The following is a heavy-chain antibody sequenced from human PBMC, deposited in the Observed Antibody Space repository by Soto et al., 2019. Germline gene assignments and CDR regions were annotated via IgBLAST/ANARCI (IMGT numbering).Heavy chain of an antibody. Sequence: ASVKVSCKASGYTFSSYGISWVRQAPGQGLEWMGWISAYNGDTKYAQKFQGRVSITTDTSTSTAYMELRSLRSDDTAVYYCARVTFLSSYWFDPWGQGTLVTVSS. CDR2: ISAYNGDT. D-gene: IGHD3-16*01. CDR1: GYTFSSYG. J-gene: IGHJ5*02. V-gene: IGHV1-18*01. CDR3: ARVTFLSSYWFDP.